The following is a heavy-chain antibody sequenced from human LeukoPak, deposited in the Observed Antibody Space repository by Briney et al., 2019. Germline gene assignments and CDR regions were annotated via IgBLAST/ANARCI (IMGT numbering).Heavy chain of an antibody. J-gene: IGHJ4*02. Sequence: SETLSLTCNVSGGFISSSTHYWGWIRQPPGKGLEWIGSIYYSGSTYYNPSLKSRVTISVDTSKNQFSLKLSSVTAADTAVYYCARHQIDYGDLYYFDYWGQGTLVTVSS. CDR1: GGFISSSTHY. CDR3: ARHQIDYGDLYYFDY. CDR2: IYYSGST. V-gene: IGHV4-39*01. D-gene: IGHD4-17*01.